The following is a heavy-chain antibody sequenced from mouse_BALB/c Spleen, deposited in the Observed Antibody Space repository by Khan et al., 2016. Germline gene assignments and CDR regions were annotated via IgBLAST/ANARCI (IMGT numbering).Heavy chain of an antibody. J-gene: IGHJ3*01. D-gene: IGHD6-2*01. V-gene: IGHV1-87*01. Sequence: QVQLQQSGAELARPGASVRLSCKASGYTSANYWMQWVKQRPGQGLEWIGSIYPGDGDTRYSQKFKDKATLTADKSSSSAYMHLRSVASEDSAVYYCAHSLVVYWGQGTLVTVSA. CDR2: IYPGDGDT. CDR1: GYTSANYW. CDR3: AHSLVVY.